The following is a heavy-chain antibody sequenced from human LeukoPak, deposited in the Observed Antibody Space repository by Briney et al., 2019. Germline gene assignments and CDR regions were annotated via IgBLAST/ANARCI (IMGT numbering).Heavy chain of an antibody. V-gene: IGHV3-30-3*02. CDR2: MSSDGSKK. J-gene: IGHJ4*02. D-gene: IGHD4-17*01. CDR1: GFPFSSYG. CDR3: AKKFTGTTVISGDYFDY. Sequence: GTSLRLSCAASGFPFSSYGMHWVRQAPGKGLEWVAVMSSDGSKKYYADSVKGRFTISRDNSKNTLYLQMNSLRAEDTAVYYCAKKFTGTTVISGDYFDYWGQGTLVTVSS.